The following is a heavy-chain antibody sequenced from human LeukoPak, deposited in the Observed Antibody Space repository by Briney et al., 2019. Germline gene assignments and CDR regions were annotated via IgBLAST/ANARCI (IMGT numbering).Heavy chain of an antibody. D-gene: IGHD3-3*01. CDR1: GFTVSSNY. CDR2: ISSSSSYI. V-gene: IGHV3-21*01. J-gene: IGHJ5*02. Sequence: GGSLRLSCAASGFTVSSNYMSWVRQAPGKGLEWVSSISSSSSYIYYADSVKGRFTISRDNAKNSLYLQMNSLRAEDTAVYYCARDREDFWSGFFWFDPWGQGTLVTVSS. CDR3: ARDREDFWSGFFWFDP.